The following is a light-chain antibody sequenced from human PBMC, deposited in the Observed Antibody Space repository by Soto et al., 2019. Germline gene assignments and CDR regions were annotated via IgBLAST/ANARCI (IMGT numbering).Light chain of an antibody. CDR2: LGS. CDR3: MQALQIRVE. Sequence: DSVMTQSPLSLSVTPGQPASISCRSSQSLLHSNGYNYLDWYLQRPGQSPQLLIYLGSHRASGVPDRFSGSGRCTDFTLNISRVVAEDVGVDYCMQALQIRVEFGQGTKVQI. CDR1: QSLLHSNGYNY. V-gene: IGKV2-28*01. J-gene: IGKJ1*01.